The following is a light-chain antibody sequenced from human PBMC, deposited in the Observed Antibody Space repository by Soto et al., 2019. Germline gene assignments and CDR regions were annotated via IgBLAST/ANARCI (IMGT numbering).Light chain of an antibody. CDR1: QSVTTN. J-gene: IGKJ2*01. CDR3: QQYHSWPHT. CDR2: GAS. V-gene: IGKV3-15*01. Sequence: ETVLTQSPATLSVSPGERATFSCKASQSVTTNLAWYQQKPGQVPRLLIYGASTRASGISARFSGSGSGTEFTLSISSLQSEDFAIYHCQQYHSWPHTFGQGTKLAIK.